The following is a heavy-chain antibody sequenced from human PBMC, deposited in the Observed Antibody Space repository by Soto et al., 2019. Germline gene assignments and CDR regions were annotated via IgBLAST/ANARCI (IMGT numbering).Heavy chain of an antibody. Sequence: QVQLQESGPGLVKPSETLSLTCTVSGGSISSYYWSWIRQPAGKGLEWIGRIYTSGSTNYNPSLKSRVTMSVDTSKNQFSLKLSSVTAADTAVYYCARGQPTYSSSINWFDPWGQGTLVTVSS. CDR2: IYTSGST. CDR1: GGSISSYY. CDR3: ARGQPTYSSSINWFDP. J-gene: IGHJ5*02. V-gene: IGHV4-4*07. D-gene: IGHD6-6*01.